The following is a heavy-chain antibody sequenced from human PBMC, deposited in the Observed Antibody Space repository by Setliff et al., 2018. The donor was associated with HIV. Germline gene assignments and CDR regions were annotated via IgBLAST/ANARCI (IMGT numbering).Heavy chain of an antibody. CDR1: GGSITNTDYY. D-gene: IGHD3-3*01. V-gene: IGHV4-39*01. CDR3: TRRLYDFRSGLVGYTNYMDV. Sequence: SETLSLTCTASGGSITNTDYYWGWGRQPPGKGLEWIGSFYYSGNTFYNPSLRRRVTVSVNTSKTHLSLTLTSVTAADTAVYYCTRRLYDFRSGLVGYTNYMDVWGKGTTGTVSS. CDR2: FYYSGNT. J-gene: IGHJ6*03.